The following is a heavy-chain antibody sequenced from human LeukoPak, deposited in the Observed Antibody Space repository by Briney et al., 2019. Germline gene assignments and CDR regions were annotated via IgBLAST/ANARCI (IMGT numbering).Heavy chain of an antibody. CDR1: GFTFSNAW. V-gene: IGHV3-15*01. D-gene: IGHD2-2*01. CDR3: TTGVVPAAIRDSYYYYYYYVDV. Sequence: GGSLRLSCAASGFTFSNAWMSWVRQAPGKGLEWVGRIKSKTDGGTTDYAAPVKGRFTISRDDSKNTLYLQMNSLKTEDTAVYYCTTGVVPAAIRDSYYYYYYYVDVWGKGTTVTISS. CDR2: IKSKTDGGTT. J-gene: IGHJ6*03.